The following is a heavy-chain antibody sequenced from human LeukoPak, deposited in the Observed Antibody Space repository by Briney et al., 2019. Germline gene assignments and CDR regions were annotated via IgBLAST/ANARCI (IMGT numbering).Heavy chain of an antibody. Sequence: ASVKVSCKASGYTFTSYYMHCVRQAPGQGLEWMGWINPNSGGTISAQKFQGRVTMTRDTSISTAYMELSRLTSNDTAVYYCATGKPLGTTASDAFDIWGQGTMVTVSS. V-gene: IGHV1-2*02. D-gene: IGHD1-7*01. J-gene: IGHJ3*02. CDR2: INPNSGGT. CDR1: GYTFTSYY. CDR3: ATGKPLGTTASDAFDI.